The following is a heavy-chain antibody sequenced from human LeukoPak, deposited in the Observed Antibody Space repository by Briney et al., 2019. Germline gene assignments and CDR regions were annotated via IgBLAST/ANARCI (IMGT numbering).Heavy chain of an antibody. D-gene: IGHD3-10*01. CDR3: ARFRRRFGEFRFDP. CDR1: GGPISSYY. J-gene: IGHJ5*02. V-gene: IGHV4-59*01. Sequence: SETLSLTCTVSGGPISSYYWSWIRQPPGKGLEWIGYIYYSGSTNYNPSLKSRVTISVDTSKNQFSLKLSSVTAADTAVYYCARFRRRFGEFRFDPWGQGTLVTVSS. CDR2: IYYSGST.